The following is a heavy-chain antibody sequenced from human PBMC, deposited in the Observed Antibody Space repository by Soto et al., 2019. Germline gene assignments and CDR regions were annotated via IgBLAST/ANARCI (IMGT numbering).Heavy chain of an antibody. CDR3: ATAEVDY. Sequence: LRLSCAVAGYTFRNHLMHWVRQAPGKGLEWVSRMNSDGSIINYKDSVKGRFTVSRDNAKNTLYLQMNSLRVEDTAVYYCATAEVDYWGPGTLVTVSS. CDR1: GYTFRNHL. CDR2: MNSDGSII. V-gene: IGHV3-74*01. J-gene: IGHJ4*02.